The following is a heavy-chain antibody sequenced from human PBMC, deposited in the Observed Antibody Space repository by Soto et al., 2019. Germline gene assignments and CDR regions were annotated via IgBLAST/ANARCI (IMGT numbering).Heavy chain of an antibody. CDR3: ARAYDYIWGSYRY. D-gene: IGHD3-16*02. Sequence: GGSLRLSCAASGFTFSSYPMHWVRQAPGKGLEWVADISYDGSNKYYADSVKGRFTISRDNSKNTLYLQMNSLRAEDTAVYYCARAYDYIWGSYRYWGQGTLVTVSS. CDR1: GFTFSSYP. CDR2: ISYDGSNK. J-gene: IGHJ4*02. V-gene: IGHV3-30-3*01.